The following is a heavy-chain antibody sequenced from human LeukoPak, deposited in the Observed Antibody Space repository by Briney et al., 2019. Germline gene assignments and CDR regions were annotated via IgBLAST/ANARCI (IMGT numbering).Heavy chain of an antibody. D-gene: IGHD3-10*01. CDR2: ISSSGSTV. J-gene: IGHJ4*02. V-gene: IGHV3-11*01. CDR3: ARRLYGSGRIPLTYFDY. CDR1: GFTFSDYY. Sequence: GGSLRLSCAAPGFTFSDYYMSWIRQAPGKGLEWVSYISSSGSTVYYADSVKGRFTISRDNAKNSLYLQMNSLRAEDTAVYYRARRLYGSGRIPLTYFDYWGQGTLVTVSS.